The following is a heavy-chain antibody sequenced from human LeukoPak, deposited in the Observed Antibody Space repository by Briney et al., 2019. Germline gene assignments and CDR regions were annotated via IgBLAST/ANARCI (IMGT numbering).Heavy chain of an antibody. CDR2: ISYDGSNK. CDR1: GFTFSSYG. V-gene: IGHV3-30*18. Sequence: PGGSLRLSCAASGFTFSSYGMHWVRQAPGKGLEWVAVISYDGSNKYYADSVKGRFTISRDNSKNTLYLQMNSLRAEDTAVYYCAKDGSTIFGVGPLYWGQGTLVTVSS. J-gene: IGHJ4*02. CDR3: AKDGSTIFGVGPLY. D-gene: IGHD3-3*01.